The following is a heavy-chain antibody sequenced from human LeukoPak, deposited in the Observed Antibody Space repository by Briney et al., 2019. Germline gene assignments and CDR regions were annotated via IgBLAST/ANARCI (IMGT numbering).Heavy chain of an antibody. CDR1: GFTFSSYS. D-gene: IGHD1-26*01. V-gene: IGHV3-48*01. CDR2: ISSSSSTI. J-gene: IGHJ4*02. CDR3: ARGEVYYSGSYWVDY. Sequence: GGSLRLSCAASGFTFSSYSMNWVRQAPGKGLEWVSYISSSSSTIYYADSVKGRFTISRDNAKNSLYLQMNSLRAEDTAAYYCARGEVYYSGSYWVDYWGQGTLVTVSS.